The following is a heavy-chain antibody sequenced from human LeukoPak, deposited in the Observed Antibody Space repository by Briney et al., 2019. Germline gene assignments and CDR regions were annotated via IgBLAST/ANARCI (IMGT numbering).Heavy chain of an antibody. CDR2: ISGSGGST. J-gene: IGHJ5*02. V-gene: IGHV3-23*01. CDR1: GYTFTSYA. CDR3: AKDRSYCSGGSCYNWFDP. D-gene: IGHD2-15*01. Sequence: ASVKVSCKASGYTFTSYAMSWVRQAPGKGLEWVSAISGSGGSTYYADSVKGRFTISRDNSKNTLYLQMNSLRAEDTAVYYCAKDRSYCSGGSCYNWFDPWGQGTLVTVSS.